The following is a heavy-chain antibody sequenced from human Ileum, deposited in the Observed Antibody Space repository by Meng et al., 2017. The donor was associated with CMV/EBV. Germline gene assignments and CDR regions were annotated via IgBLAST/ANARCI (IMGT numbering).Heavy chain of an antibody. Sequence: QVQLQESGPGLVKPSQTLSLTCAVSGDFIRGGGFYWTWIRQPPGKALEWIGYIYFSGSTYYNPSLKSRVTISVDTAKNQFSPNLNSVTAADTAVYYCARGPGGDWFDPWGQGTLVTVSS. CDR3: ARGPGGDWFDP. CDR2: IYFSGST. J-gene: IGHJ5*02. CDR1: GDFIRGGGFY. D-gene: IGHD3-16*01. V-gene: IGHV4-30-4*01.